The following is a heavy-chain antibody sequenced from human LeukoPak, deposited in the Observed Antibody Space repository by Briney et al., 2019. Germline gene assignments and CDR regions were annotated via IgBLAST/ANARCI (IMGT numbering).Heavy chain of an antibody. CDR3: AKDSRVSIVDLYGMDV. CDR1: GFTFSSYA. Sequence: GGSLRLSCAASGFTFSSYAMNWVRQAPGKGLEWVSTISGSGGSTNYAVSVKGRFTISRDNTKNTLYLQMNSLRAEDTAVYYCAKDSRVSIVDLYGMDVWGQGTTVTVSS. V-gene: IGHV3-23*01. J-gene: IGHJ6*02. D-gene: IGHD1-26*01. CDR2: ISGSGGST.